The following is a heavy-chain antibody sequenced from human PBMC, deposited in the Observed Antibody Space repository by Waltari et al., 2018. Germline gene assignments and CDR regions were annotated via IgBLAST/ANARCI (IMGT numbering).Heavy chain of an antibody. D-gene: IGHD3-22*01. CDR3: ARLPRRYYYDSSATGIDY. J-gene: IGHJ4*02. V-gene: IGHV4-39*01. CDR2: VYYTGST. CDR1: GAAISSSSYF. Sequence: QVQLQESGPGLVKPSETLSLTCTVSGAAISSSSYFWGWIRQPPGRGLEWIGSVYYTGSTYYNPSLQSRVTISVDTSKNQVSLNLSSVTAADTAVYFCARLPRRYYYDSSATGIDYWGQGTLVTVSS.